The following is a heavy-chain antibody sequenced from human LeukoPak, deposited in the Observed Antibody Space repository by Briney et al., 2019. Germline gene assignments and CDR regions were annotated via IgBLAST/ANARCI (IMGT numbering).Heavy chain of an antibody. Sequence: GGSLRLSCAASGFSFSTYGLHWVRQTPGKGLEWVAVISYDGSNTYYTDSVRGRFTISRDNSKNTLYLQMNSLRAEDTAVYYCAKSTAYSISMIVVIKPMDAWGQGTTVTVSS. CDR3: AKSTAYSISMIVVIKPMDA. D-gene: IGHD3-22*01. CDR2: ISYDGSNT. CDR1: GFSFSTYG. V-gene: IGHV3-30*18. J-gene: IGHJ6*02.